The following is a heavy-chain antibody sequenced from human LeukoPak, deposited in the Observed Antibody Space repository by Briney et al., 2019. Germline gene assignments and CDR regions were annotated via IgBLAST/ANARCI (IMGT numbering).Heavy chain of an antibody. CDR3: ARDETVSGDIIVVPAAL. CDR2: IIPIFGTA. J-gene: IGHJ4*02. CDR1: GGTFSSYA. V-gene: IGHV1-69*05. Sequence: ASVKVSCKASGGTFSSYAISWVRQAPGQGLEWMGGIIPIFGTANYAQKFQGRVTITTDESTSTAYMELSSLRSEDTAVYYCARDETVSGDIIVVPAALWGQGTLVTVSS. D-gene: IGHD2-2*01.